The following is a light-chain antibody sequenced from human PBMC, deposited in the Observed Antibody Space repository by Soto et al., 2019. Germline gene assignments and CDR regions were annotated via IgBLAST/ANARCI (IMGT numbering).Light chain of an antibody. CDR3: QQYDDLPP. J-gene: IGKJ2*01. CDR1: QDISSY. CDR2: DAS. V-gene: IGKV1-33*01. Sequence: DIQMTQSPSSLSASVGDRVTITCQASQDISSYLNWYQQKPGKAPKLLIYDASNLETGVPSRFSGSGSGTDFILTIRILQPADIPTYYCQQYDDLPPFGQGNKLEIK.